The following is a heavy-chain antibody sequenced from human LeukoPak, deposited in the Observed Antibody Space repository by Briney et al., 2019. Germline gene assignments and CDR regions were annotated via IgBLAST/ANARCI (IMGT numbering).Heavy chain of an antibody. CDR1: GFTFSDYY. CDR3: ARDGGGSYLDY. V-gene: IGHV3-11*01. Sequence: GGSLRLSCAASGFTFSDYYMRWIRQAPGKGLEWVSYISRSGTTIYYADSAKGRFTISRDNAKNSLYLQMNSLRAEDTAVYYCARDGGGSYLDYWGQGTLVTVSS. D-gene: IGHD3-16*02. J-gene: IGHJ4*02. CDR2: ISRSGTTI.